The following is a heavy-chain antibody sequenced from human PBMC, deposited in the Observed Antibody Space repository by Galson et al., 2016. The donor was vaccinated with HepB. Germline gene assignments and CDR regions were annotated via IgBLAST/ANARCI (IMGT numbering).Heavy chain of an antibody. CDR1: GFTFSRYG. CDR2: ITSNGGDR. Sequence: SLRLSCAASGFTFSRYGMHWVRQAPGKGLEYVSAITSNGGDRYYAASVKGRLTISRDNSKNTLYLQMSSLRADDTAVYYCVKDEDCTGTSCHDYWGQGTLVTVSS. D-gene: IGHD2-2*01. J-gene: IGHJ4*02. CDR3: VKDEDCTGTSCHDY. V-gene: IGHV3-64D*06.